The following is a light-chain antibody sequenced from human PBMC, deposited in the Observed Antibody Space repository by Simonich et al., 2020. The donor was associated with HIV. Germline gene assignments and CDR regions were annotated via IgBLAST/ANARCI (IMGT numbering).Light chain of an antibody. Sequence: DIVMTQSPDSLAVSLGERATINCKSSQSVLYSSNNKNYLAWYQQKPGQPPKLLIYWASTRESGVPDRFSASGSGTDFTLTISSLQAEDVAVYYCQQYNNWPITFGQGTRLEI. V-gene: IGKV4-1*01. J-gene: IGKJ5*01. CDR2: WAS. CDR1: QSVLYSSNNKNY. CDR3: QQYNNWPIT.